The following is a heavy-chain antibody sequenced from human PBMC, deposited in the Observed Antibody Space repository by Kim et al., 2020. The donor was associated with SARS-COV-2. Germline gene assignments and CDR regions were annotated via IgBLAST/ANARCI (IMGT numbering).Heavy chain of an antibody. Sequence: SETLSLTCTVSGGSISSSSSYWGWIRQPPGKGLEWIGSTFYSGSTNYSPSLKSRVTISVDTSRDQFCLRLISVTATDTSVCHCARHGRPVGLDPWGQGTLVTVSS. V-gene: IGHV4-39*01. J-gene: IGHJ5*02. CDR3: ARHGRPVGLDP. CDR1: GGSISSSSSY. CDR2: TFYSGST.